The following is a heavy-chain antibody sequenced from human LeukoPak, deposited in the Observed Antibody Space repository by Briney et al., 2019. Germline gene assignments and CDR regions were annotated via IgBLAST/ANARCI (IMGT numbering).Heavy chain of an antibody. CDR3: ARVGATLTPLADY. CDR2: ISAYNGNT. J-gene: IGHJ4*02. V-gene: IGHV1-18*01. CDR1: GYTFSIYG. D-gene: IGHD1-26*01. Sequence: ASVKVSCKASGYTFSIYGITWVRQAPGQGLEWMGWISAYNGNTNYAQKLQGRVTMTTDTSTSTAYMELRSLTSDDTAVYYCARVGATLTPLADYWGRGTLVTVSS.